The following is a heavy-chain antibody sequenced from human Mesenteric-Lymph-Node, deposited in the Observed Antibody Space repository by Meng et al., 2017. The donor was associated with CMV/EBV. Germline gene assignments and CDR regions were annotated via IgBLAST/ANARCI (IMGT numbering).Heavy chain of an antibody. V-gene: IGHV1-18*01. CDR2: ISAYNGRA. J-gene: IGHJ4*02. CDR3: AREGYCSGGSCDGYFDY. Sequence: FSNDGCSWGRKAPGQGLEWMGWISAYNGRAEYAQKFQGRVTMNTDTSTSTAYMELMSLRSDDSAVYYCAREGYCSGGSCDGYFDYWGQGTLVTVSS. CDR1: FSNDG. D-gene: IGHD2-15*01.